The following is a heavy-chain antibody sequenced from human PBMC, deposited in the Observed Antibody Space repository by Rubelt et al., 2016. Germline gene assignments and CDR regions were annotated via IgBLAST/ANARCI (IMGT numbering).Heavy chain of an antibody. CDR3: VTERGGWSPFEY. CDR1: GFSISSDYW. D-gene: IGHD2-15*01. CDR2: ISHGGRT. J-gene: IGHJ4*02. V-gene: IGHV4-38-2*02. Sequence: QVQLQESGPRLVKPSETLSLTCSVSGFSISSDYWWVWIRLTPGKGLEWIGSISHGGRTNYSPSLKTRVTNSADTSTNHFSRTLRSVTAADTAVYYCVTERGGWSPFEYWGQGVLVTVST.